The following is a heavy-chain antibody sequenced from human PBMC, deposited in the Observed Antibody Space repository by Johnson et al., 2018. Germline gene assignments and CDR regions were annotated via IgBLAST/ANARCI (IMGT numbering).Heavy chain of an antibody. Sequence: QVQLVQSGGGVVQPGRSLRLSCAASGFTFSSYGMHWVRQAPGKGLEWVAGISYDGSNKYEADSVKGRFTSSRDNSKNTQYLQMNSLRAEETAVYYWAKEGGMEWEYYGPFQYWGPGTLVTVSS. D-gene: IGHD1-26*01. V-gene: IGHV3-30*18. CDR3: AKEGGMEWEYYGPFQY. CDR2: ISYDGSNK. J-gene: IGHJ1*01. CDR1: GFTFSSYG.